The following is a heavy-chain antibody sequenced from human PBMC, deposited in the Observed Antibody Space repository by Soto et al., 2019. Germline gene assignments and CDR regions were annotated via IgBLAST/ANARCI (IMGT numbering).Heavy chain of an antibody. V-gene: IGHV1-8*01. J-gene: IGHJ5*02. CDR2: MNPNSGNT. CDR1: GYTFTSYD. CDR3: ARGVFHPYYDFWSGYYSWFDP. D-gene: IGHD3-3*01. Sequence: ASVKVSCKASGYTFTSYDINWVRQATGQGLEWMGRMNPNSGNTGYAQKFQGRVTMTRNTSISTAYMELSSLRSEDTAVYYCARGVFHPYYDFWSGYYSWFDPWGQGTLVTVSS.